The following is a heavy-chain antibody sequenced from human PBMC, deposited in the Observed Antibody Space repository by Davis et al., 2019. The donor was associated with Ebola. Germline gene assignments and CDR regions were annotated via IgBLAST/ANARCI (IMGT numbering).Heavy chain of an antibody. D-gene: IGHD6-13*01. V-gene: IGHV3-53*01. CDR1: GFTVSSNY. Sequence: PGGSLRLSCAASGFTVSSNYMSWVRQAPGKGLEWVSVIYSGGRTNYADSVKGRFTISRDNSKTTLYLQMNSLRAEDTAVYYCARISSSWYWFDYWGQGTLVTVPS. CDR2: IYSGGRT. CDR3: ARISSSWYWFDY. J-gene: IGHJ4*02.